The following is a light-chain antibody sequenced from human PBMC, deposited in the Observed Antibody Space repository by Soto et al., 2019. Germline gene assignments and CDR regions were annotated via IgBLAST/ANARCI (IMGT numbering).Light chain of an antibody. J-gene: IGKJ1*01. CDR1: QSVSGSF. V-gene: IGKV3-20*01. CDR2: GAA. CDR3: HQYGTSPRT. Sequence: EIVLTQSPGTLSLSPGERATLSCRASQSVSGSFLAWYQHKSGRAPRLLIDGAATRASGIPDRFSGSGSGTDFTLTLYSLEPEAVAVYYCHQYGTSPRTFGQGTKLEIK.